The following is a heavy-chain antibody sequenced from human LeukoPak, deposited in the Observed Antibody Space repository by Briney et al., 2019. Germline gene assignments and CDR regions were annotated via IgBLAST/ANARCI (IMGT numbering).Heavy chain of an antibody. D-gene: IGHD5-18*01. V-gene: IGHV4-38-2*02. Sequence: SETLSLTCAVSGFSISSGYYWGWIRQPPGKGLEWIGSIYHSGSTYYNPSLKSRVTISLDTSKNHFSLKPTSVTAADTAVYYCTRDLLRGYNYGPAPWWYFDLWGRGTLVTVSS. CDR3: TRDLLRGYNYGPAPWWYFDL. J-gene: IGHJ2*01. CDR1: GFSISSGYY. CDR2: IYHSGST.